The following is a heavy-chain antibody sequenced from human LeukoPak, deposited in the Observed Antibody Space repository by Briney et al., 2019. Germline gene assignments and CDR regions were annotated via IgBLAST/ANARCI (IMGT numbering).Heavy chain of an antibody. V-gene: IGHV4-34*01. J-gene: IGHJ5*02. CDR2: INHSGST. D-gene: IGHD5-12*01. CDR3: ARVRRIGASLGWFDP. CDR1: GGSFSGYY. Sequence: PSETLSLTCAVYGGSFSGYYWSWIRQPPGKGLEWSGEINHSGSTNYNPSLKSRVTISVDPSKNQFSLKLSSVTAADTAVYYCARVRRIGASLGWFDPWGQGTLVTVSS.